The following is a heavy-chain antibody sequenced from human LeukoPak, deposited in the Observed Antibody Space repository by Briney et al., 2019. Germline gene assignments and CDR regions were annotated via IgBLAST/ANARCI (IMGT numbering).Heavy chain of an antibody. J-gene: IGHJ6*03. CDR3: VKEGEMGQNYYGSGRYYYYMDV. D-gene: IGHD3-10*01. Sequence: PGGSLRLSCAASGFTFDDFAMHWVRQAPGKGLEWVSGINWNSGTIAYAVSVKGRFTISRDDAENSLYLQMNSLRADDTALYYCVKEGEMGQNYYGSGRYYYYMDVWGKGTMVTVSS. CDR2: INWNSGTI. V-gene: IGHV3-9*01. CDR1: GFTFDDFA.